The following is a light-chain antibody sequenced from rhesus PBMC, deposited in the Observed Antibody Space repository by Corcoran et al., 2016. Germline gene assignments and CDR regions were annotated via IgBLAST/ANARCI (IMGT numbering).Light chain of an antibody. CDR2: GAS. CDR3: QQYSNWPHT. J-gene: IGKJ1*01. V-gene: IGKV3-42*03. Sequence: EIVMTQSPATLPLSPGERATLSCRASQSVSSSLVWYQQKPGQAPRPLLYGASVRAPGIPNRFSGSGSGTEVTLTISTLEPENFALFYCQQYSNWPHTFGRGTKVEIK. CDR1: QSVSSS.